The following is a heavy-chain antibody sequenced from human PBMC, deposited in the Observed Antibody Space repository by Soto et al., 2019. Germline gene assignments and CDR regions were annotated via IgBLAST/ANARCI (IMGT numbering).Heavy chain of an antibody. CDR3: ARDGFCTGGSCHSRPVY. CDR1: GFSFSKYW. CDR2: IKQNGSEK. V-gene: IGHV3-7*01. Sequence: EVQLVESGGGLVQPGGSLRLSCEASGFSFSKYWMTWVRQAPGKGVEWVANIKQNGSEKYYADSVKGRFTISRDNAHTSLSLHMNALRAEDTAMYYCARDGFCTGGSCHSRPVYWSKGILVTVSS. J-gene: IGHJ4*02. D-gene: IGHD2-15*01.